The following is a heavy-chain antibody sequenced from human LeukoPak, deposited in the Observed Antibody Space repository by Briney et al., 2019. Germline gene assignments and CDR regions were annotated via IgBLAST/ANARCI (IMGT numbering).Heavy chain of an antibody. CDR1: GFTFSSYG. V-gene: IGHV3-30*18. CDR2: ISYDGSNK. J-gene: IGHJ6*03. CDR3: AKDSSSYDWGYMDV. Sequence: PGGSLRLSCAASGFTFSSYGMHWVRQAPGKGLEWVAVISYDGSNKYNADSVKGRFTISRDNSKNTLYLQMNSLRAEDTAVYYCAKDSSSYDWGYMDVWGKGTTVTISS. D-gene: IGHD3-22*01.